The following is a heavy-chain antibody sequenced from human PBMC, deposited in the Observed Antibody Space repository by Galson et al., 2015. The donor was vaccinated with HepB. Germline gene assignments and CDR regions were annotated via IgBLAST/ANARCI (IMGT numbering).Heavy chain of an antibody. Sequence: SLRLSCAASGFTFSSYGMHWVRQAPGKGLEWVAVISYDGSNKYYADSVKGRFTISRDNSKSTLYLQMNSLRAEDTAVYYCAKRRVHYYYGMDVWGQGTTVTVSS. CDR3: AKRRVHYYYGMDV. J-gene: IGHJ6*02. CDR2: ISYDGSNK. V-gene: IGHV3-30*18. CDR1: GFTFSSYG.